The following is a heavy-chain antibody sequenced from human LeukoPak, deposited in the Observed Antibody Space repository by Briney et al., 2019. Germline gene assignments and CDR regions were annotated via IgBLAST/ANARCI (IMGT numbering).Heavy chain of an antibody. J-gene: IGHJ6*02. CDR1: GYTFTGYD. CDR3: ARERVVVPAAPWEPYYYYGMDV. Sequence: GASVKVSCKASGYTFTGYDMHWVRQAPGQGLEWMGWTNPNSGGTNYAQKFQGRVTMTRDTSISTAYMGLSRLRSDETAVYYCARERVVVPAAPWEPYYYYGMDVWGRGTTVTVSS. D-gene: IGHD2-2*01. V-gene: IGHV1-2*02. CDR2: TNPNSGGT.